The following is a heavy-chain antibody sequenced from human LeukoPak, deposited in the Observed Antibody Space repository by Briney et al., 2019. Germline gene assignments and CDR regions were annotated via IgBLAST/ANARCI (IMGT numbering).Heavy chain of an antibody. CDR2: ISAYNGNT. CDR3: ARGRTSYYYDSRLDP. CDR1: GYTFTSYG. J-gene: IGHJ5*02. Sequence: GASVKVSCKASGYTFTSYGISWVRQAPGQGLEWMGRISAYNGNTNYAQKLQGRVTMTTDTSTSTAYMELRSLRSDDTAVYYCARGRTSYYYDSRLDPWGQGTLVTVSS. D-gene: IGHD3-22*01. V-gene: IGHV1-18*01.